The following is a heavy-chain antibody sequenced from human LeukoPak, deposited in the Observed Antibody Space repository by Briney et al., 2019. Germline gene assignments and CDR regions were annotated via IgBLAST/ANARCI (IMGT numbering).Heavy chain of an antibody. Sequence: SETLSLTCTVSGGSISSSSYYWGWIRQPPGKGLEWIGSIYYSGSTYYNPSLKSRVTISVDTSKNQFSLKLSSVTAADTAVYYCARPRWLPIYFDYWGQGTLVTVSS. J-gene: IGHJ4*02. V-gene: IGHV4-39*01. CDR3: ARPRWLPIYFDY. D-gene: IGHD5-12*01. CDR2: IYYSGST. CDR1: GGSISSSSYY.